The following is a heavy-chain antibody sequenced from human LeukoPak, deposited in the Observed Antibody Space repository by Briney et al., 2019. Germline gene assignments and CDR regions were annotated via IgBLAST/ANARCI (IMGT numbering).Heavy chain of an antibody. CDR2: MWYDGSNK. J-gene: IGHJ3*02. CDR1: GFTFSSYA. D-gene: IGHD2-15*01. V-gene: IGHV3-33*06. Sequence: PGGSLRLSCAASGFTFSSYAMSWVRQAPGKGLEWVAVMWYDGSNKYYAVSVKGRFTISRDNSTDTLYLPLNSLRAEDTAVYYCAKERNDCSGGSCYYLAAFAIWGQGTMVTVSS. CDR3: AKERNDCSGGSCYYLAAFAI.